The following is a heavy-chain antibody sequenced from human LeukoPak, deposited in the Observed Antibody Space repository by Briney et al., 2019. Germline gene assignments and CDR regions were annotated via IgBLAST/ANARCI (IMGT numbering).Heavy chain of an antibody. CDR2: IYSGGST. D-gene: IGHD3-10*01. Sequence: GGSLRLSCPASGFTVSSNYMSWVRQAPGKGLEWVSVIYSGGSTYYADSVKGRFTISRHNSKNTLYLQMNSLRAEDTAVYYCARAGYYGSGNYFDYWGQGTLVTVSS. V-gene: IGHV3-53*04. CDR3: ARAGYYGSGNYFDY. J-gene: IGHJ4*02. CDR1: GFTVSSNY.